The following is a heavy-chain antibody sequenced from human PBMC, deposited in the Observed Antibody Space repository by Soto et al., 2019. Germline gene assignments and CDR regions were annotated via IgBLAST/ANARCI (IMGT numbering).Heavy chain of an antibody. J-gene: IGHJ1*01. CDR1: GGSINSDGYF. CDR3: ARQWRAYDTSGYYYDAFSLRIDR. CDR2: ISYSGST. D-gene: IGHD3-22*01. V-gene: IGHV4-31*03. Sequence: SETLSLTCTVSGGSINSDGYFWTWIRQHPGKGLEWIGYISYSGSTYFTPSLKSRVTMSLDTSKNQFSLKLNSVTAADTAVYYCARQWRAYDTSGYYYDAFSLRIDRWGQGMLVTGSS.